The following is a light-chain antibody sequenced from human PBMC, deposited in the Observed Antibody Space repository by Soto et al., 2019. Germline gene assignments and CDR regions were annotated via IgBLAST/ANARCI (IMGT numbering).Light chain of an antibody. V-gene: IGKV1-5*01. CDR1: QSISSW. J-gene: IGKJ1*01. CDR2: DAS. Sequence: DIQMTQSPSALSASVGDRVTITCRASQSISSWLAWYQQKPVKAPRLLIYDASYLERGVPSRFSGSGSGTEFTLTISDLQPDDLATYYCQQYNNFWTFGPGTKVEI. CDR3: QQYNNFWT.